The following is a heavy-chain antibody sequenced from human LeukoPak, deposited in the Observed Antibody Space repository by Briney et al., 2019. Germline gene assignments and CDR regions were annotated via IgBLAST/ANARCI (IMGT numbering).Heavy chain of an antibody. CDR1: GYSFSDYW. V-gene: IGHV5-51*01. Sequence: GESLKISCQGSGYSFSDYWIGWVRQMPGQGLEWMGVIYPRDSDAKYSPSFQGQVTISADKSINTAYLQWSSLKASDTAMYYCAKVGPSSSSDYWGQGTLVTVSS. CDR3: AKVGPSSSSDY. D-gene: IGHD6-13*01. CDR2: IYPRDSDA. J-gene: IGHJ4*02.